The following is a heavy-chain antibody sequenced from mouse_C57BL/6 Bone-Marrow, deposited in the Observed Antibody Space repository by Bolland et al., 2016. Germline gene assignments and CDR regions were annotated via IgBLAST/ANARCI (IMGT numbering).Heavy chain of an antibody. Sequence: PGSGSTNYNEKFKGKATFTADTSSNTAYMQLSSLTTEDSAIYYCARRDYDGVYAMDYLGQGTS. CDR2: PGSGST. J-gene: IGHJ4*01. CDR3: ARRDYDGVYAMDY. V-gene: IGHV1-9*01. D-gene: IGHD2-4*01.